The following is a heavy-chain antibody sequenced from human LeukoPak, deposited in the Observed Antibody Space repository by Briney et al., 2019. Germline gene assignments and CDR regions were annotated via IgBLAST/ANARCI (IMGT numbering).Heavy chain of an antibody. Sequence: HPGGSLRLSCAASGFTFSSYSMNWVRQAPGKGLEWVSHITASGTAMFYADSVKGRFTISRDNAKNSLYLQMNRLRAEDTAVYYCARGEIPPRYSFGYVGVSSSSVMDVWAQGPTVPSSS. V-gene: IGHV3-48*04. J-gene: IGHJ6*02. CDR1: GFTFSSYS. CDR2: ITASGTAM. CDR3: ARGEIPPRYSFGYVGVSSSSVMDV. D-gene: IGHD5-18*01.